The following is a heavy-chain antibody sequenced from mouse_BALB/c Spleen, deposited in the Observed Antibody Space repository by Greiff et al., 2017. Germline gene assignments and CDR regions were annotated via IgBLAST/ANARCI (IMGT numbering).Heavy chain of an antibody. V-gene: IGHV3-2*02. Sequence: EVQLQQSGPGLVKPSQSLSLTCTVTGYSITSDYAWNWIRQFPGNKLEWMGYISYSGSTSYNPSLKSRISITRDTSKNQFFLQLNSVTTEDTATYYCARGLLQTWFAYWGQGTLVTVSA. D-gene: IGHD2-3*01. CDR1: GYSITSDYA. CDR3: ARGLLQTWFAY. CDR2: ISYSGST. J-gene: IGHJ3*01.